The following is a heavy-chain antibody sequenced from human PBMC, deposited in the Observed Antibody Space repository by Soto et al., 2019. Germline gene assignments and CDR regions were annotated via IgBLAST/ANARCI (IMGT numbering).Heavy chain of an antibody. Sequence: QVQLQESGPGLVKPSGTLSLTCAVSSGSISSSNWWSWVRQPPGKGLEWIGEIYHSGSTNYNPSLKSRVTRSVDKSKNQFSLKLSSVNAADTAVYYCARATVTCSGGSCSTRGKWFDPWGRGTLVTVSS. CDR3: ARATVTCSGGSCSTRGKWFDP. V-gene: IGHV4-4*02. CDR1: SGSISSSNW. J-gene: IGHJ5*02. D-gene: IGHD2-15*01. CDR2: IYHSGST.